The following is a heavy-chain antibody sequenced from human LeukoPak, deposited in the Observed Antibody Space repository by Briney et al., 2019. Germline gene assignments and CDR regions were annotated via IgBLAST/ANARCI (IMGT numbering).Heavy chain of an antibody. CDR2: IHTSGLT. D-gene: IGHD3-10*01. Sequence: SETLSLTCSVSGASLDTYYWSWIRQPAGKGRELIGRIHTSGLTTYNPSLMSRATMSVDTTKNHFSLNLTSVTAADTAVYYCVRAGYYLGSGSPTYNWLDPWGQGSLVTVSS. J-gene: IGHJ5*02. V-gene: IGHV4-4*07. CDR3: VRAGYYLGSGSPTYNWLDP. CDR1: GASLDTYY.